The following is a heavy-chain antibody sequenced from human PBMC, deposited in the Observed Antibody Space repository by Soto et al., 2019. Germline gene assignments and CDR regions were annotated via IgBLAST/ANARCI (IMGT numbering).Heavy chain of an antibody. CDR3: AKDPSHIVVVVAATPYYYGMDV. CDR2: ISYDGSNK. CDR1: GFTFSSYG. Sequence: QVQLVESGGGVVQPGRSLRLSCAASGFTFSSYGMHWVRQAPGKGLEWVAVISYDGSNKYYADSVKGRFTISRDNSKNTLYLQMNSLGAEDTAVYYCAKDPSHIVVVVAATPYYYGMDVWGQGTTVTVSS. J-gene: IGHJ6*02. D-gene: IGHD2-15*01. V-gene: IGHV3-30*18.